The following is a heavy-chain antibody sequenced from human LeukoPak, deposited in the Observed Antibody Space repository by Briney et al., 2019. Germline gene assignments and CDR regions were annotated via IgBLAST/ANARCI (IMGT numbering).Heavy chain of an antibody. V-gene: IGHV4-59*01. CDR3: ARDPIV. CDR1: GGSISGYY. J-gene: IGHJ4*02. D-gene: IGHD2-15*01. CDR2: SGGT. Sequence: ASETLSLTCTDSGGSISGYYWSWIRQPPGKGLEWIGYSGGTNYNPSLKSRLTISVDTSKNQFSLQLRSVTEADTAVYYCARDPIVWGQGTLVTVSS.